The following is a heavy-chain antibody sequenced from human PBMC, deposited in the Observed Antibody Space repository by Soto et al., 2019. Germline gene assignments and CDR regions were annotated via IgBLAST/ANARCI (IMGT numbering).Heavy chain of an antibody. V-gene: IGHV6-1*01. J-gene: IGHJ4*01. CDR2: TYYRSKWYY. Sequence: PSQTLSLTCAITGDSVSSNSAGWSWVRQSPSRGLEWLGRTYYRSKWYYEYAVSVRGRITIDPDTSKNQYSLQLNSVTPEDTAVYFCARGEQYSGRIFDYWGQGTLVTVSS. D-gene: IGHD1-26*01. CDR1: GDSVSSNSAG. CDR3: ARGEQYSGRIFDY.